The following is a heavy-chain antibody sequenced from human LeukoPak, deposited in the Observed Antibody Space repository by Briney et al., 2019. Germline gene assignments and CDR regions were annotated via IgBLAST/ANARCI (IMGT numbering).Heavy chain of an antibody. CDR1: GFTFSSYA. J-gene: IGHJ4*02. CDR2: ISGSGGST. V-gene: IGHV3-23*01. D-gene: IGHD3-3*01. Sequence: GGSLRLSCAAPGFTFSSYAMSWVRQASGKGLDWVSAISGSGGSTYYADSVKGRFTISRDNSKNTLYLQMNSLRAEDTAVYYCAKVRGEYYDFWSGYYPGDYWGQGTLVTVSS. CDR3: AKVRGEYYDFWSGYYPGDY.